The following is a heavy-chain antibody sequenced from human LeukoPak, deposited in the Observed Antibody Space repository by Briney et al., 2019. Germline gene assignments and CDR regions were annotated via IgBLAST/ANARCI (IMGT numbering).Heavy chain of an antibody. Sequence: ASVKVSCKASGGTFSSYAISWVLQAPGQGLEWMGRIIPIFGTANYAQTFQGRVTITTDESTSTAYMELSSLRSEDTAVYYCARDLSGYYYWWFDPWGQGTLVTVSS. CDR3: ARDLSGYYYWWFDP. J-gene: IGHJ5*02. D-gene: IGHD3-22*01. CDR2: IIPIFGTA. CDR1: GGTFSSYA. V-gene: IGHV1-69*05.